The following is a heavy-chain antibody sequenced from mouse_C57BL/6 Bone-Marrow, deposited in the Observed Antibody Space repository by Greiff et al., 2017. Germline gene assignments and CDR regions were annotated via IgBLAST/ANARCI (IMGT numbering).Heavy chain of an antibody. CDR3: TNGKAMDY. CDR2: IDPADGAA. CDR1: GFNIKDYY. V-gene: IGHV14-1*01. J-gene: IGHJ4*01. Sequence: EVQLQQSGAELVRPGASVKLSCTASGFNIKDYYMHWVKQRPEQGLAWIGRIDPADGAAEYAPKFQGKSTMTADTSSNTAYLQLSSLTSEDTAVYYCTNGKAMDYWGQGTSVTVSS.